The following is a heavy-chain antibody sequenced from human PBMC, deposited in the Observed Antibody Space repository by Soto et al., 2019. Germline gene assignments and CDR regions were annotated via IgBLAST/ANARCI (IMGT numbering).Heavy chain of an antibody. D-gene: IGHD3-22*01. CDR3: AREAYYYDSSGYYSEPNFDY. CDR2: ISYDGINK. J-gene: IGHJ4*02. V-gene: IGHV3-30-3*01. Sequence: GSLRLSCAASGFTFSSYAMHGVRQAPGKGLEWVAVISYDGINKYYADSVKGRFTISRDNSKNTLYLQMNSLRAEDTAVYYCAREAYYYDSSGYYSEPNFDYWGQGTLVTVSS. CDR1: GFTFSSYA.